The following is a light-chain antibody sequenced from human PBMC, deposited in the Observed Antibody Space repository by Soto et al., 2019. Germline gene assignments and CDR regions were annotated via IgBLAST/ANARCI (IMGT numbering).Light chain of an antibody. CDR3: AAWDDGLKGVV. CDR1: SSNIGAGYN. V-gene: IGLV1-40*01. Sequence: QSVLTQPPSVSGAPGQRVTISCTGSSSNIGAGYNVQWYQQLPGTAPKLLIYGDSNRPSGVPDRFSASKSGTSASLAITGLQAEDEADYYCAAWDDGLKGVVFGGGTKLTVL. CDR2: GDS. J-gene: IGLJ2*01.